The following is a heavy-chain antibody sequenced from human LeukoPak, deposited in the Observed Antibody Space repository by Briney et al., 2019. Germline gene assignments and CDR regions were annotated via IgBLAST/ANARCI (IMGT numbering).Heavy chain of an antibody. D-gene: IGHD6-19*01. Sequence: GGSLRVSCAASGFTFSNYSRNWVRQAQGMGLDWVSYISSSSSTIYYADSVKGRFTISRDNAKNSLYLQMNSLRAEDTAVYYCARRYSSGWCSDYWGQGTLVTVSS. V-gene: IGHV3-48*01. CDR3: ARRYSSGWCSDY. CDR1: GFTFSNYS. J-gene: IGHJ4*02. CDR2: ISSSSSTI.